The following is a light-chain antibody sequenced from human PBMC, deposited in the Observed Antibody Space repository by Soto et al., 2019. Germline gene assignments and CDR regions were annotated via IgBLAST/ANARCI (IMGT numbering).Light chain of an antibody. CDR2: EVS. Sequence: QSALTQPPSASGSPGQSVTISCTGTSSDVGGYNYVSWYQRHPGKAPKLMIYEVSKRPSGVPDRFSGSKSGNTASLTVSGLQAEDEADYYCCSYADSNNVFGTGTKLTVL. CDR1: SSDVGGYNY. CDR3: CSYADSNNV. J-gene: IGLJ1*01. V-gene: IGLV2-8*01.